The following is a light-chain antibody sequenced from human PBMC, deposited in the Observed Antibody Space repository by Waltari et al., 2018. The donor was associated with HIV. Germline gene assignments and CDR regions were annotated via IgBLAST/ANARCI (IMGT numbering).Light chain of an antibody. CDR1: NIGGRD. J-gene: IGLJ3*02. Sequence: YVLTQPPSVSVAPNQTATVACIGGNIGGRDVHWYRQRSGQAPEVVIHDDRDRAPGIPGRITGSNSGDMATLTIASVEAGDEAVYYCQVWGATNDWVFGGGTKVTVL. V-gene: IGLV3-21*02. CDR2: DDR. CDR3: QVWGATNDWV.